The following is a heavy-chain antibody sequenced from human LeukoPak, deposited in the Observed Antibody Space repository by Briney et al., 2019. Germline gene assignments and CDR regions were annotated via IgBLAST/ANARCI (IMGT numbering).Heavy chain of an antibody. CDR1: GFTFSSYS. D-gene: IGHD4-4*01. Sequence: GGSLRLSCAASGFTFSSYSMNWVRQAPGKGLVWVSRINSDASSTSYADSVEGRFSISRDNAKNTLYLQMNSLRAEDTAVYYCAKDPDDYGNDYWGQGTLVTVSS. J-gene: IGHJ4*02. CDR3: AKDPDDYGNDY. V-gene: IGHV3-74*01. CDR2: INSDASST.